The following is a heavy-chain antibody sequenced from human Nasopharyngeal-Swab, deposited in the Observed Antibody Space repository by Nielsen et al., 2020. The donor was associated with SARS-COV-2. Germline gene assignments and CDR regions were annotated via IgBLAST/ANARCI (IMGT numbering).Heavy chain of an antibody. CDR3: ARDGGYCSGGSCYPMIDY. Sequence: WIRQPPGKGLKWVAVIWYDGSNKYYADSVKGRFTISRDNSKNTLYLQMNSLRAEDTAVYYCARDGGYCSGGSCYPMIDYWGQGTLVTVSS. D-gene: IGHD2-15*01. CDR2: IWYDGSNK. J-gene: IGHJ4*02. V-gene: IGHV3-33*01.